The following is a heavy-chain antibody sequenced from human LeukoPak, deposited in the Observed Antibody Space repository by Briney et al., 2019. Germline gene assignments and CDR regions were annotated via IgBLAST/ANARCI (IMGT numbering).Heavy chain of an antibody. CDR1: GGSFSGYY. V-gene: IGHV4-34*01. CDR2: INHSGST. J-gene: IGHJ4*02. CDR3: ASHTVGAKYFDY. D-gene: IGHD1-26*01. Sequence: SETLSLTCAVYGGSFSGYYWSWIRQPPGKGLEWIGEINHSGSTNYNPSLKSRVTISVDTSKNQFSLKLSSVTAADTAVYYCASHTVGAKYFDYWGQGTLVTVSS.